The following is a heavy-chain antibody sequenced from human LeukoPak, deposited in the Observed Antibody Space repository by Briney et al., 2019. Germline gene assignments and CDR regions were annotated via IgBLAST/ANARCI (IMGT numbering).Heavy chain of an antibody. CDR2: IYYSGST. Sequence: PSETLSLPCTVSGRPLSSSSYYWGWVRRPRGKGVEWYGSIYYSGSTYYSPSLKSRATISVDTSKNQVSLKLSSVTAADTAVYYCARHLTTGYDDKTEFDHWGQGTLVTVSS. D-gene: IGHD1-1*01. V-gene: IGHV4-39*01. CDR1: GRPLSSSSYY. CDR3: ARHLTTGYDDKTEFDH. J-gene: IGHJ4*02.